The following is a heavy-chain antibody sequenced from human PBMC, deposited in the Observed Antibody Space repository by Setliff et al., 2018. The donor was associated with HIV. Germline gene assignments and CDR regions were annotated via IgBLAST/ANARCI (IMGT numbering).Heavy chain of an antibody. CDR3: ASDREEYCGHDCSSPLDN. D-gene: IGHD2-21*02. CDR2: IIPVSGTA. V-gene: IGHV1-69*05. J-gene: IGHJ4*02. Sequence: SVKVSCKASGGTFSTYAINWVRQAPGQGLEWLGGIIPVSGTANYAERFQDRVTISTDESKTSVHLQVSSLTSEDTAVYYCASDREEYCGHDCSSPLDNWGPGTLVTSPQ. CDR1: GGTFSTYA.